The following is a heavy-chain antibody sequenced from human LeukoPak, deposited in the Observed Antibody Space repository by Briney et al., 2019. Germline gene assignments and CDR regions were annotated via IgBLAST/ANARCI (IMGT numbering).Heavy chain of an antibody. CDR1: GGSVSSGSYY. V-gene: IGHV4-61*01. CDR2: IYYSGST. J-gene: IGHJ4*02. Sequence: SETLSLTCNVSGGSVSSGSYYWSWIRQPPGKGLEWIGDIYYSGSTNYNPSLKSRVTISVDTSKNQFSLKLSSLTAADTAIYYCGRVLAPGGIDYWGKGPLVTVS. CDR3: GRVLAPGGIDY.